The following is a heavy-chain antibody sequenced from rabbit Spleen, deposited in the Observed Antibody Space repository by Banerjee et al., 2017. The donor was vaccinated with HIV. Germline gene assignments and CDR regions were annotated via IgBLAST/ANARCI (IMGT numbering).Heavy chain of an antibody. J-gene: IGHJ6*01. CDR2: IDPVFGIT. Sequence: QEQLVESGGGLVQPGGSLTLSCKASGFDFSNYYMNWVRQAPGKGLEWIGYIDPVFGITYFASWVNGRFTISSHNAQNTLYLQLNSLTAADTATYFCARDTSSSFSSYGMDLWGPGTLVTVS. D-gene: IGHD1-1*01. CDR3: ARDTSSSFSSYGMDL. CDR1: GFDFSNYY. V-gene: IGHV1S47*01.